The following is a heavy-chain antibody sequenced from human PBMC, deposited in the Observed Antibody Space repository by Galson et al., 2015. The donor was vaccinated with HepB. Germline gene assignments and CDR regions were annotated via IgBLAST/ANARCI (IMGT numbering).Heavy chain of an antibody. CDR3: VEGAYSSSWYGSVDY. CDR2: INHSGST. D-gene: IGHD6-13*01. V-gene: IGHV4-34*01. J-gene: IGHJ4*02. Sequence: ETLSLTCAVYGGSFSGYYWSWIRQPPGKGLEWIGEINHSGSTNYNPSLKSRVTISVDTSKNQFSLKLSSVTAADTAVYYCVEGAYSSSWYGSVDYWGQGTLVTVSS. CDR1: GGSFSGYY.